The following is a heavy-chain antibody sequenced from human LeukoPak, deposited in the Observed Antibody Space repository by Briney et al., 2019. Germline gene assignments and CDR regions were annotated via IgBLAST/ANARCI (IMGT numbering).Heavy chain of an antibody. J-gene: IGHJ4*02. CDR3: ARVVSYRELGDY. CDR1: GYTFTDSY. Sequence: ASVKVSCKASGYTFTDSYMHWVRQAPGRGLEWMGWINPNSGAANYAQKFQVRVTMTRDTSISTAYMELSSLRSDDTAVYYCARVVSYRELGDYWGQGTLVTVSS. V-gene: IGHV1-2*02. CDR2: INPNSGAA. D-gene: IGHD1-7*01.